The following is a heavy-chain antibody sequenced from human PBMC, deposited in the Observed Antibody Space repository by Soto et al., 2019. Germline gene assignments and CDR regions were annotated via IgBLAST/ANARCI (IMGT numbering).Heavy chain of an antibody. J-gene: IGHJ3*02. D-gene: IGHD2-2*01. Sequence: GGSLRLSCAASGFTFSRYYMNWVRQAPGKGLEWASSISTTSTYTHYADSLKGRFTISRDNAKKLLYLQMDSLRAEDTAVYYCARDDGLSSTNVKAFDIWGQGTKVTVSS. CDR2: ISTTSTYT. CDR1: GFTFSRYY. CDR3: ARDDGLSSTNVKAFDI. V-gene: IGHV3-21*01.